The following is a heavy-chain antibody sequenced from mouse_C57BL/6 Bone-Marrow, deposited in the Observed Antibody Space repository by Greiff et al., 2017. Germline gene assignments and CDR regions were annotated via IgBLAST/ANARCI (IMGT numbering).Heavy chain of an antibody. CDR2: IDPSDSFT. D-gene: IGHD1-1*01. Sequence: VQLQQPGAELVKPGASVKLSCKASGYTFTSYWMQWVKQRPGQGLEWIGEIDPSDSFTNYNQKFKGKAKLTVDTSSSTAYMQLSSLTCGDAAVYYCARHYGRGYGVWGTGTTVTVSS. V-gene: IGHV1-50*01. CDR1: GYTFTSYW. J-gene: IGHJ1*03. CDR3: ARHYGRGYGV.